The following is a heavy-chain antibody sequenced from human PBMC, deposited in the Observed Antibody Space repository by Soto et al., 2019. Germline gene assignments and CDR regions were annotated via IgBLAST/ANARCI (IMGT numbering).Heavy chain of an antibody. J-gene: IGHJ5*02. CDR3: AKAGAEFGELSGWFDP. CDR2: ISYDGSNK. CDR1: GFTFSSYG. V-gene: IGHV3-30*18. Sequence: QVQLVESGGGVVQPGRSLRLSCAASGFTFSSYGMHWVRQAPGKGLEWVAVISYDGSNKYYADSVKGRFTISRDNSKNTLYLQMNRLRAEDTAVYYCAKAGAEFGELSGWFDPWGQGTLVTVSS. D-gene: IGHD3-10*01.